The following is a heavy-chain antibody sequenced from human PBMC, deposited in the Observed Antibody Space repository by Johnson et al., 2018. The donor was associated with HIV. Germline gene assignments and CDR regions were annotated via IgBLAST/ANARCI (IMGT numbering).Heavy chain of an antibody. V-gene: IGHV3-20*04. D-gene: IGHD6-6*01. Sequence: SGGGVVQPGRSLRLSCAASGFTFSSYGMSWVRQAPGKGLEWVSGINWNGGSTGYADSVKGRFTISRDNAKNSLYLQMNSMRAEDTALYYFARDRPSSSSSGAFEIWGQGTMVTVSS. J-gene: IGHJ3*02. CDR1: GFTFSSYG. CDR3: ARDRPSSSSSGAFEI. CDR2: INWNGGST.